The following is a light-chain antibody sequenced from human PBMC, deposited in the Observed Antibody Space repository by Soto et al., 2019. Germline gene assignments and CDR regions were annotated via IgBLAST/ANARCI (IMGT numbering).Light chain of an antibody. CDR3: QQSYSTPFT. J-gene: IGKJ3*01. Sequence: DIQMTQSPSSLSASVGDRVTITCRASQSSSNYLNWYQQKPGKAPTLLIYAASTLESGVPSRFSGSGSGTDFTLTIDSLQPEDFATYYCQQSYSTPFTFGPGTKVDIK. CDR2: AAS. V-gene: IGKV1-39*01. CDR1: QSSSNY.